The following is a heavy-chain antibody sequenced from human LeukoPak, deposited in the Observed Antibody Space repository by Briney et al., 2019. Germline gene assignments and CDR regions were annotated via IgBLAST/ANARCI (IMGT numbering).Heavy chain of an antibody. Sequence: SETLSLTCTVSGGSISSSSYYWGWIRQPPGKGLEWIGSIYYSGSTYYNPSLKSRVTISVDTSKNQFSLKLSSVTAADTAVYYCARRGVAGPRKNYFDYWGQGTLVTVSS. J-gene: IGHJ4*02. CDR2: IYYSGST. D-gene: IGHD6-19*01. CDR3: ARRGVAGPRKNYFDY. V-gene: IGHV4-39*07. CDR1: GGSISSSSYY.